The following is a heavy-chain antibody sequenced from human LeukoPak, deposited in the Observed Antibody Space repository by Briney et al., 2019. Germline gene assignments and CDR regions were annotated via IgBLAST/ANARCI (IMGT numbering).Heavy chain of an antibody. V-gene: IGHV4-59*12. CDR1: GASFSSYY. CDR2: IYYSGST. D-gene: IGHD2-2*01. Sequence: SETLSLTCSVSGASFSSYYWSWIRQPPGKGLEWIGSIYYSGSTNYNPSLKSRVTISVDTSKNQFSLKLSSVTAADTAVYYCARRSYALLRTWRLNWFDPWGQGTLVTVSS. CDR3: ARRSYALLRTWRLNWFDP. J-gene: IGHJ5*02.